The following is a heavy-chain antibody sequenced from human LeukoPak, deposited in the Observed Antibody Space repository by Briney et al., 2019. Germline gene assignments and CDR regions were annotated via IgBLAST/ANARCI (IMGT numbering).Heavy chain of an antibody. Sequence: PSETLSLTCTVSGGSISSYYWSWIRQPAGKGLEWIGRIYTSGSTNYNPSLKSRVTMSVDTSKNQFSLKLSSVTAADTAVYYCARLRLGQLVTVMDVWGKGTTVTVSS. CDR3: ARLRLGQLVTVMDV. D-gene: IGHD6-6*01. V-gene: IGHV4-4*07. CDR1: GGSISSYY. CDR2: IYTSGST. J-gene: IGHJ6*04.